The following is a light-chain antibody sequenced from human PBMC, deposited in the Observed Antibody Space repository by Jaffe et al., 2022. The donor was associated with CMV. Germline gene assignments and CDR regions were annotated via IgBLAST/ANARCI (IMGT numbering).Light chain of an antibody. Sequence: EIVMTQSPATLSVSPGEGVSLSCRASQNINSRLAWYQQRPGLTPRLLIHGASTRATGVPARFTGSGSGTEFTLTISSLQSEDFAIYYCQQCNAWPLTFGGGTRVEIK. CDR1: QNINSR. CDR2: GAS. J-gene: IGKJ4*01. V-gene: IGKV3-15*01. CDR3: QQCNAWPLT.